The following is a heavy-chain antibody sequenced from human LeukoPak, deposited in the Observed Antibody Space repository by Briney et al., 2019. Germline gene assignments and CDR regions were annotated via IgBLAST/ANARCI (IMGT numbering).Heavy chain of an antibody. Sequence: LPGGSLRLSCAASGFTFSSFSMNWVRQAPGKGLEWVSYISSSGNIIYYADSVKGRFTISRDNAKNSLYLQMNSLRAEDTAVYYCARVGYSGTWYLDYWGQGTLVTVSS. J-gene: IGHJ4*02. D-gene: IGHD6-13*01. CDR2: ISSSGNII. CDR3: ARVGYSGTWYLDY. V-gene: IGHV3-48*04. CDR1: GFTFSSFS.